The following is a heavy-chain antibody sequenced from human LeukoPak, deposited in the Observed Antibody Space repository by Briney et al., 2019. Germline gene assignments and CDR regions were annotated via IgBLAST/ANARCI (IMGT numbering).Heavy chain of an antibody. Sequence: PGGSLRLSCAASGFTFSSYGMHWVRQAPGKGLEWVAVISYDGSNKYYADSVKGRFTISRDNSKNTLYLQMNSLRAEDTAVYYCARVDQLRYFDWLLYYYGMDVWGKGTTVTVSS. CDR3: ARVDQLRYFDWLLYYYGMDV. CDR1: GFTFSSYG. J-gene: IGHJ6*04. D-gene: IGHD3-9*01. V-gene: IGHV3-30*03. CDR2: ISYDGSNK.